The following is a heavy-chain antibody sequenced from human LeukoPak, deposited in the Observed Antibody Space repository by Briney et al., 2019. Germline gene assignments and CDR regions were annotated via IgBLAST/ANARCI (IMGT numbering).Heavy chain of an antibody. CDR3: ARDELYYYDSSGYYLHY. Sequence: SETLSLTCTVSGGSISSGSYYWSWTRQPAGKGLEWIGRIYTSGSTNYNPSLKSRVTISVDTSKNQFSLKLSSVTAADTAVYYCARDELYYYDSSGYYLHYWGQGTLVTVSS. CDR2: IYTSGST. CDR1: GGSISSGSYY. D-gene: IGHD3-22*01. V-gene: IGHV4-61*02. J-gene: IGHJ4*02.